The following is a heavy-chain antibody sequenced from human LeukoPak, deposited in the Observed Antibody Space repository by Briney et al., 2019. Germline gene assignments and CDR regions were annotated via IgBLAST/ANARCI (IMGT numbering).Heavy chain of an antibody. CDR2: ISTYSGNT. CDR1: GYTFIGHG. Sequence: ASVTVSCTASGYTFIGHGITWVRQAPGQGLEWMGWISTYSGNTHYAQKFQGRVTLTKDTSTTTAYLELRSLRSDDTAVYYCARDLAVLGVVFTSYMDVWGQGTPVTVSS. V-gene: IGHV1-18*01. D-gene: IGHD3-3*01. CDR3: ARDLAVLGVVFTSYMDV. J-gene: IGHJ6*03.